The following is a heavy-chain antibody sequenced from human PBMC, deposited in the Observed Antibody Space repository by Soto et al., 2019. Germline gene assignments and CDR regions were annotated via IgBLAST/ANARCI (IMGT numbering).Heavy chain of an antibody. Sequence: PGGSLRLSCTTSGFTFGDYAMSWVRQAPGKGLEWVSFIRSKRYCGTTEYAASVKGKFTISRDDSKSIATLQMNSMKTEATAVYYCTSGSGDWGQGTRVTVSS. CDR1: GFTFGDYA. CDR3: TSGSGD. J-gene: IGHJ4*02. V-gene: IGHV3-49*04. D-gene: IGHD3-10*01. CDR2: IRSKRYCGTT.